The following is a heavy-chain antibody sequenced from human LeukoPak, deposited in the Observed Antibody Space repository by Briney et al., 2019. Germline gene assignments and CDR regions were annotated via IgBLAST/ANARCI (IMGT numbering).Heavy chain of an antibody. V-gene: IGHV4-34*01. CDR2: INHSGST. J-gene: IGHJ4*02. CDR3: ARVVSWGIAAAGAPDY. Sequence: SETLSLTCAVYGGSFSGYYWSWIRQPPGKGLEWIGEINHSGSTNYNPSLKSRVTISVDTSKNQFSLKLSSVTAADTAVYYCARVVSWGIAAAGAPDYWGQGTLVTVSS. CDR1: GGSFSGYY. D-gene: IGHD6-13*01.